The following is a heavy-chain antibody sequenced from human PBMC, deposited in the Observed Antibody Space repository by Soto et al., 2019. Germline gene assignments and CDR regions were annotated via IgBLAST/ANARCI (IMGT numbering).Heavy chain of an antibody. CDR3: ASHYDSSGYYYRGLDY. J-gene: IGHJ4*02. D-gene: IGHD3-22*01. CDR2: IIPIFGTA. Sequence: QVQLVQSGAEVKKPGSSVKVSCKASGGTFSSYAISWVRQAPGQGLEWMGGIIPIFGTADYAQKFQGRVTITANDPTSXAYRELSSLRSEDTAVYYCASHYDSSGYYYRGLDYWGQGTLVTVSS. CDR1: GGTFSSYA. V-gene: IGHV1-69*12.